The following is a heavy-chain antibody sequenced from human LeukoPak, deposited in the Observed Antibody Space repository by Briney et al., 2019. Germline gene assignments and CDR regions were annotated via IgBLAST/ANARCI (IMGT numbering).Heavy chain of an antibody. V-gene: IGHV1-69*05. CDR3: ARGEDTAMASIDY. CDR1: GDTFSSYA. CDR2: IIPIFGTA. D-gene: IGHD5-18*01. J-gene: IGHJ4*02. Sequence: ASVKVSCKASGDTFSSYAISWVRQAPGQGLEWMGGIIPIFGTANYAQKFQGRVTITTDESTSTAYMELSSLRSEDTAVYYCARGEDTAMASIDYWGQGTLVTVSS.